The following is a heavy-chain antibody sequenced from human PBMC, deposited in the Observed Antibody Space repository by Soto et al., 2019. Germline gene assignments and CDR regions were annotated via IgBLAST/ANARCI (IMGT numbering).Heavy chain of an antibody. J-gene: IGHJ5*02. Sequence: SETLSLTCTVSGGSITSGGCFWSWMRQHPGKGPEWIAFIGCSGATSYNPSLARRVTISADTNKKQFSLNLRSVTAADTALYYCARGAATSKCFAPWGQGTRGTVSP. CDR1: GGSITSGGCF. V-gene: IGHV4-31*03. D-gene: IGHD2-15*01. CDR2: IGCSGAT. CDR3: ARGAATSKCFAP.